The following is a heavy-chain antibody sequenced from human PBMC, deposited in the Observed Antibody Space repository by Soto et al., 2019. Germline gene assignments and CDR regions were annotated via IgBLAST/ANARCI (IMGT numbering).Heavy chain of an antibody. D-gene: IGHD3-10*01. CDR1: GFIFSSYA. V-gene: IGHV3-30-3*01. CDR2: ISYDGDSK. CDR3: ARGGDGVRGVIIDS. Sequence: VQLVESGGGVVQPGRSLRLSCAASGFIFSSYAMHWVRQAPGKGLEWVALISYDGDSKYYADSVKGRFTISRDNSKNTLYLQMNSLRAEDTAVYYCARGGDGVRGVIIDSWGQGTLVTVSS. J-gene: IGHJ4*02.